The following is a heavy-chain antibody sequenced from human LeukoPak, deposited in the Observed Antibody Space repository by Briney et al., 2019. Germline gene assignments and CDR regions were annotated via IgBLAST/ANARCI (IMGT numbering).Heavy chain of an antibody. V-gene: IGHV3-66*03. CDR2: IRDSGEA. CDR3: ARDRAANQDWVEFDP. J-gene: IGHJ5*02. CDR1: GFRARDYY. D-gene: IGHD3/OR15-3a*01. Sequence: GGSLRLSPAVSGFRARDYYMSWVRQAPGKGVGWVGLIRDSGEAFYADSARGRFATSREESENTLYLQMNGLRVEDTAVYFCARDRAANQDWVEFDPWGQGTPVIVSS.